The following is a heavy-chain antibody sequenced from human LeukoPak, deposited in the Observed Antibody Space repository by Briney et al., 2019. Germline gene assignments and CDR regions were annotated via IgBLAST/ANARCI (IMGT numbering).Heavy chain of an antibody. CDR2: IKKDGSEK. J-gene: IGHJ3*02. D-gene: IGHD3-22*01. CDR1: GFSFSNSW. CDR3: ASQDSNNAFEI. V-gene: IGHV3-7*01. Sequence: GGSLRLSRAASGFSFSNSWMSWVRQAPGKGLEWVANIKKDGSEKIYGDSVKGRLTISRDNAKSSLFLQMNSLRPEDTAVYYCASQDSNNAFEIWGQGTKVTVSS.